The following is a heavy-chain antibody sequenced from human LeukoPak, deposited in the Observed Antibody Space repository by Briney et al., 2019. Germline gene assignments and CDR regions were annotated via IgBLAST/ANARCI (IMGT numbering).Heavy chain of an antibody. CDR3: ARYRYYGSGTWDY. CDR2: ISGSGSTI. V-gene: IGHV3-48*03. J-gene: IGHJ4*02. CDR1: GFTFSSYE. Sequence: GGSLRLSCAASGFTFSSYEMNWVRQTPGKGLEWVSYISGSGSTIYYADSVKGRFTISRDNAKNSLYLQLNSLRAEDTAVYYCARYRYYGSGTWDYWGQGTLVTVSS. D-gene: IGHD3-10*01.